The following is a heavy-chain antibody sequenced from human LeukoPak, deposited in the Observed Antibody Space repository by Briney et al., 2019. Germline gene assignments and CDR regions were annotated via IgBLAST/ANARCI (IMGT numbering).Heavy chain of an antibody. D-gene: IGHD3-10*01. CDR2: ISYDGSNK. CDR1: GFTFSSYA. V-gene: IGHV3-30*01. Sequence: PGGSLRLSCASSGFTFSSYAMHWVRQAPGKGLEWVAVISYDGSNKYYADSVKGRFTISRDNSKNTLYLQMNSLRAEDTAVYYCARDGSGSYSMVRWGQGTLVTVSS. J-gene: IGHJ4*02. CDR3: ARDGSGSYSMVR.